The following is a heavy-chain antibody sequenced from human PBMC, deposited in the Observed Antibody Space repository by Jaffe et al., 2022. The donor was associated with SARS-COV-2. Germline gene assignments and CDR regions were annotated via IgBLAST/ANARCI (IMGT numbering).Heavy chain of an antibody. V-gene: IGHV3-30*04. CDR3: ARELDCSGGSCYIGFDY. D-gene: IGHD2-15*01. J-gene: IGHJ4*02. CDR2: ISYDGSNK. Sequence: QVQLVESGGGVVQPGRSLRLSCAASGFTFSSYAMHWVRQAPGKGLEWVAVISYDGSNKYYADSVKGRFTISRDNSKNTLYLQMNSLRAEDTAVYYCARELDCSGGSCYIGFDYWGQGTLVTVSS. CDR1: GFTFSSYA.